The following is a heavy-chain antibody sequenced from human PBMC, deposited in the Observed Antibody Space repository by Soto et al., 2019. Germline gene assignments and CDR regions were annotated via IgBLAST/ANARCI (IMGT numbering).Heavy chain of an antibody. Sequence: QVPLVESGGGVVQPGRSLRLSCAASGFTFSSYAMHWVRQAPGKGLEWVAVISYDGSNKYYADSVKGRFTISRDNSKNTLYLQMNSLRAEDTAVYYCARALKAGDFDYWGQGTLVTVSS. D-gene: IGHD3-16*02. V-gene: IGHV3-30-3*01. CDR1: GFTFSSYA. J-gene: IGHJ4*02. CDR3: ARALKAGDFDY. CDR2: ISYDGSNK.